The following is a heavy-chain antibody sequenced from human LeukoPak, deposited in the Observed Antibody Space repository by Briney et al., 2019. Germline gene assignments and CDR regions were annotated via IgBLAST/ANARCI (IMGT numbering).Heavy chain of an antibody. Sequence: SDTLSLTCTLSGDSIINGRYYWSWNRKPPAEGLEWIRCIYYTGRTYNNPSLKSRVIISLDTSTNQLSLKLSSQTAAVTAFYYCARDGRFWFGETNWFDPWGQGTLVTVSS. CDR2: IYYTGRT. V-gene: IGHV4-31*03. D-gene: IGHD3-10*01. CDR1: GDSIINGRYY. J-gene: IGHJ5*02. CDR3: ARDGRFWFGETNWFDP.